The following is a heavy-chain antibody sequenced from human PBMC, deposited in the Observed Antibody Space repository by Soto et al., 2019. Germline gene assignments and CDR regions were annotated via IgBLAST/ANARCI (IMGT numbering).Heavy chain of an antibody. D-gene: IGHD5-12*01. V-gene: IGHV1-18*04. Sequence: QVQLEQSGPEVRKPGASVKVSCKASGYTFNHYAISWVRQPTGQGLEWIGWISAYHGNTNHAQKFEGRVTMTSASSPSTAYLEVRGLRSDATAVYYCSRYIVDTIQGDYWGQGTLVTVSS. CDR1: GYTFNHYA. J-gene: IGHJ4*02. CDR3: SRYIVDTIQGDY. CDR2: ISAYHGNT.